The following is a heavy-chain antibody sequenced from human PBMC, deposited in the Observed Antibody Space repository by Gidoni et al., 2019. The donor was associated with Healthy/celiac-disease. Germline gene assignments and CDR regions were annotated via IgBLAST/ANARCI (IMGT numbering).Heavy chain of an antibody. J-gene: IGHJ6*02. CDR2: IYYSGST. V-gene: IGHV4-59*01. D-gene: IGHD3-3*01. CDR3: ARAAIFGAYYGMDV. CDR1: GGSISSYY. Sequence: QVQLQASGPGLVKPSETLSLTCTAAGGSISSYYWSWIRQPPGKGLEWIGYIYYSGSTNYNPSLKSRVTISVDTSKNQFSLKLSSVTAADTAVYYCARAAIFGAYYGMDVWGQGTTVTVSS.